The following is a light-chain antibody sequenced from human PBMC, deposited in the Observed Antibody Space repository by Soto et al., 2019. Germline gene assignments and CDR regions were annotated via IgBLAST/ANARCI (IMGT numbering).Light chain of an antibody. Sequence: EIVLTQSPATLSVSPGERATLSCRASQSVNQKLGWYQQKPGQAPRLLIYVASYRATGIPARFSGSGSGTEYTLTISNLQPEDFAVYYCQQFNNSPHTFGQGTRLEIK. CDR2: VAS. V-gene: IGKV3-15*01. CDR3: QQFNNSPHT. CDR1: QSVNQK. J-gene: IGKJ2*01.